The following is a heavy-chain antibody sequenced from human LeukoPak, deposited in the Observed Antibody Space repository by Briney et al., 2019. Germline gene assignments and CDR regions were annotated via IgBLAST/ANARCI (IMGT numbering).Heavy chain of an antibody. V-gene: IGHV3-21*01. Sequence: GGSLRLSGAASGFTFSSYSMNWVPQAPGKGLEWVSSISSSTTCIYYADSVKGRFTISRDNAKNSLYLQMNSLRAEDTAVYYCARGSGYDLDYWGQGTLVTVSS. CDR3: ARGSGYDLDY. CDR1: GFTFSSYS. J-gene: IGHJ4*02. D-gene: IGHD5-12*01. CDR2: ISSSTTCI.